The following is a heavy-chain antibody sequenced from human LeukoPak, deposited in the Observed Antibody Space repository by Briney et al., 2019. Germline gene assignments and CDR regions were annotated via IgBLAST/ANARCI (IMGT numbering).Heavy chain of an antibody. CDR1: GFNFNNAW. V-gene: IGHV3-15*01. D-gene: IGHD3-16*01. CDR3: AAPWGSAGY. Sequence: GGSLRLSCAAAGFNFNNAWMSWVRQAPGKGLEWVGRIKSKDDGWTTYYAAPLKGRFTISRDDSKNALFLQMDSLKTEDTAVYFCAAPWGSAGYWGQGTLVTVSS. J-gene: IGHJ4*02. CDR2: IKSKDDGWTT.